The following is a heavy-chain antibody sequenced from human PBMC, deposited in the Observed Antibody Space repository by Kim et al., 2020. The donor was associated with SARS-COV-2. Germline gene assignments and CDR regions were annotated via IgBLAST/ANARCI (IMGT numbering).Heavy chain of an antibody. D-gene: IGHD3-16*01. CDR1: GFTFSSYG. CDR2: ISYDGSNK. V-gene: IGHV3-30*18. Sequence: GGSLRLSCAASGFTFSSYGMHWVRQAPGKGLEWVAVISYDGSNKYYADSVKGRFTISRDNSKNTLYLQMNSLRAEDTAVYYCAKSLGGSGGDYWGQGTLVTVSS. J-gene: IGHJ4*02. CDR3: AKSLGGSGGDY.